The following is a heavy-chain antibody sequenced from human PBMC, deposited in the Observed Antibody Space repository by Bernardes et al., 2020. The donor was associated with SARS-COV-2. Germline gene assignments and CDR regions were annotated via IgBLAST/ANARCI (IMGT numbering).Heavy chain of an antibody. J-gene: IGHJ6*02. CDR1: VVSIRSSNDY. V-gene: IGHV4-39*01. D-gene: IGHD2-21*01. CDR3: AGSSCGIDCYIGGLRSWDYGMDV. Sequence: LSRTCTDSVVSIRSSNDYCCWLRPTPGKGREWIGRIYSGGSADYNPSFQSRVRASVDTSKNQFSLRLSFVTVADTAVYYCAGSSCGIDCYIGGLRSWDYGMDVWGQGTTVTVSS. CDR2: IYSGGSA.